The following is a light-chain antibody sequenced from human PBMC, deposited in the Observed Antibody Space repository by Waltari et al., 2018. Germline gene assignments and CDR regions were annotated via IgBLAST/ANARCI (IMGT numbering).Light chain of an antibody. J-gene: IGKJ4*01. V-gene: IGKV3-20*01. CDR1: QTINNNF. CDR2: GVS. Sequence: IVLTQSPDTLSLSPGQRATLSCRASQTINNNFLVWYQQKPGQAPRLIIHGVSSRATGFPDRFSGSGSGTDFTLTISSLKPEDSAVYYCQQYDGSVLTFGGGTKVEI. CDR3: QQYDGSVLT.